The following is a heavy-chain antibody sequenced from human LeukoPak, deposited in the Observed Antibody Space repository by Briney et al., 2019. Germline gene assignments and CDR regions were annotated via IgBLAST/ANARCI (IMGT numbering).Heavy chain of an antibody. Sequence: GASVKVSCKASGYTFTSYYMHWVRQAPGQGLEWMGIINPSSGSTSQAQTFQGRVTMTRDRSTSTVSMELSSLRSEDTAVYYCARDGGDGYKANWFDTWGQGTLVTVSS. V-gene: IGHV1-46*01. CDR1: GYTFTSYY. J-gene: IGHJ5*02. CDR2: INPSSGST. CDR3: ARDGGDGYKANWFDT. D-gene: IGHD5-24*01.